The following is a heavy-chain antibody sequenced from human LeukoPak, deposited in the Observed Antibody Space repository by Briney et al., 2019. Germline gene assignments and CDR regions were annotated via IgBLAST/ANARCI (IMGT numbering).Heavy chain of an antibody. D-gene: IGHD3-3*01. CDR3: AGDLALWSGYSDSYFDY. Sequence: ASVKVSCKASGYTFTSYGISWVRQAPGQGLEWMGWISAYNGNTNYAQKLQGRVTMTTDTSTSTAYMELRSLRSDDTAVYYCAGDLALWSGYSDSYFDYWGQGTLVTVSS. CDR2: ISAYNGNT. V-gene: IGHV1-18*01. CDR1: GYTFTSYG. J-gene: IGHJ4*02.